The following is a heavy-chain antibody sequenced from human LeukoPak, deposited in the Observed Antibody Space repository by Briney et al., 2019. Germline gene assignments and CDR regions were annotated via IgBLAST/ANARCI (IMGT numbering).Heavy chain of an antibody. V-gene: IGHV4-61*02. J-gene: IGHJ5*02. CDR2: IYTSGST. CDR1: GGSISSGSYY. CDR3: AREGLLPRRFDP. D-gene: IGHD2/OR15-2a*01. Sequence: PSETLSLTCTVSGGSISSGSYYWSWIRQPAGKGLEWIGRIYTSGSTNYNPSLKSRVTISVDTSKNQFSLKLSSVTAADTAVYYCAREGLLPRRFDPWGQGTLVTVSS.